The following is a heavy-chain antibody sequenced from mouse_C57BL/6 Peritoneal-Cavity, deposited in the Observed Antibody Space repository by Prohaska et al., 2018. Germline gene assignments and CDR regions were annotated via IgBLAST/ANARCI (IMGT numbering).Heavy chain of an antibody. Sequence: EVQLVESGGDLVKPGGSLKLSCAASGFTFSSSGMSWVRLRPDNSMEWVATSNIGGIYTYNPDSVKWRFNSSRDNAKNTLYLQMSSLKSKDTAMYYCASQGEAPGADWGQGTLVTVSA. CDR2: SNIGGIYT. D-gene: IGHD3-2*02. CDR3: ASQGEAPGAD. J-gene: IGHJ3*01. CDR1: GFTFSSSG. V-gene: IGHV5-6*01.